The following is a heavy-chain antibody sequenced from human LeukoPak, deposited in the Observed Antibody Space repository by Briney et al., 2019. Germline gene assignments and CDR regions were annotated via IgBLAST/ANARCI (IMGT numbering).Heavy chain of an antibody. CDR2: INHSGST. V-gene: IGHV4-34*01. D-gene: IGHD5-24*01. J-gene: IGHJ4*02. CDR1: GGSFSGYY. Sequence: PSETLSLTCAAYGGSFSGYYWSWIRQPPGKGLEWIGEINHSGSTNYNPSLKSRVTISVDTSKNQFSLKLSSVTAADTAVYYCARDGYNPFAYWGQGTLVTVSS. CDR3: ARDGYNPFAY.